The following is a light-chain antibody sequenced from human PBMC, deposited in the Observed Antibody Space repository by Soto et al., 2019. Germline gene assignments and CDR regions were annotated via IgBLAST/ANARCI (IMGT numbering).Light chain of an antibody. Sequence: QSVLTQPPSVSGAPGQRVTISCTGSSSNIGTGYDVHWYQQLPETAPKLLIYENDNRPSGVPDRFSGSRSGTSASLAITGLAAADEADYYCQSYDSSLSAPIFGGGTKLTVL. V-gene: IGLV1-40*01. CDR3: QSYDSSLSAPI. CDR1: SSNIGTGYD. J-gene: IGLJ2*01. CDR2: END.